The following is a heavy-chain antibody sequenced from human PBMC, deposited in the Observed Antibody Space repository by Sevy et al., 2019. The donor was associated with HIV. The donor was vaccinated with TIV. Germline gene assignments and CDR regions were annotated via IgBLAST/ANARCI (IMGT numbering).Heavy chain of an antibody. CDR1: GGSFSGYY. Sequence: SETLSLTCAVYGGSFSGYYWNWIRQSPGKGLEWIGEINHSGSTHYNPSLKSRVTISVETSKNQFSLRLNSVTAADTAVYYWARAPPVVVVPGAPSWFDPWGQGTLVTVSS. D-gene: IGHD2-2*01. J-gene: IGHJ5*02. CDR2: INHSGST. CDR3: ARAPPVVVVPGAPSWFDP. V-gene: IGHV4-34*01.